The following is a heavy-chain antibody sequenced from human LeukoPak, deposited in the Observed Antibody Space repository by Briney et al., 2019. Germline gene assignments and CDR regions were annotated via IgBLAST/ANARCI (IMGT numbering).Heavy chain of an antibody. J-gene: IGHJ6*02. Sequence: GGSLRLSCAASGFTVSTNYMSWVRQAPGEGLEWVSVIYNGGSTYYADSVKGRFTISRDNSKNTLYLQMNSLRAEDTAVYYCARHFGVITKGVYYYYYGMDVWGQGTTVTVSS. CDR2: IYNGGST. D-gene: IGHD3-3*01. CDR1: GFTVSTNY. CDR3: ARHFGVITKGVYYYYYGMDV. V-gene: IGHV3-66*04.